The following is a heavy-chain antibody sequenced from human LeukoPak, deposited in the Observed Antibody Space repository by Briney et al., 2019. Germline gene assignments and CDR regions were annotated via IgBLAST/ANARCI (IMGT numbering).Heavy chain of an antibody. CDR2: ISGSGGST. Sequence: GGSLRLSCAASGFTFSSYAVSWVRQAPGKGLEWVSAISGSGGSTYYADSAKGRFTISRDNSKNTLYLQMNSLRAEDTAVYYCAKHGRVTMIVVVITHADFDYWGQGTLVTVSS. CDR3: AKHGRVTMIVVVITHADFDY. V-gene: IGHV3-23*01. D-gene: IGHD3-22*01. CDR1: GFTFSSYA. J-gene: IGHJ4*02.